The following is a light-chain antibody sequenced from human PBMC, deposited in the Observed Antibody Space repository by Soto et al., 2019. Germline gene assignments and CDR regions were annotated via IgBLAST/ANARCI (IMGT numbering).Light chain of an antibody. CDR3: CSYAGSHYV. CDR2: DVT. J-gene: IGLJ1*01. CDR1: SSDVGGYNY. V-gene: IGLV2-11*01. Sequence: QSVLTQPRSVSGSPGQSVTISCTGTSSDVGGYNYVSWYRQDPGKAPKLIIYDVTKRPSGVPDRFSGSKSGNTASLTISGLQAEDEADYYCCSYAGSHYVFGTGTKLTVL.